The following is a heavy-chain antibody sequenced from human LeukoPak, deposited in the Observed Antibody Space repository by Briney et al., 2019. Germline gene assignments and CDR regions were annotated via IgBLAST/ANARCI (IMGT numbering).Heavy chain of an antibody. D-gene: IGHD3-22*01. CDR2: IIPILGIA. CDR1: GGTFISYA. CDR3: ARERYYYDSSGQPYYFDY. J-gene: IGHJ4*02. Sequence: ASVKVSCKASGGTFISYAISWVRQAPGQGLEWMGRIIPILGIANYAQKFQGRVTITADKSTSTAYMELSSLRSEDTAVYYCARERYYYDSSGQPYYFDYWGQGTLVTVSS. V-gene: IGHV1-69*04.